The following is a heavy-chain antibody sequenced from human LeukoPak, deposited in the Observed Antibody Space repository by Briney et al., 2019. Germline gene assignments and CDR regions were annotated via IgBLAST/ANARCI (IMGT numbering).Heavy chain of an antibody. V-gene: IGHV4-61*02. CDR3: ARYRYCSSTSCYTGAFDI. Sequence: PSETLSLTCAVSGGSISSSNWWSWIRQPAGKGLEWIGRIYTSGSTNYNPSLKSRVTISVDTSKNQFSLKLSSVTAADTAVYYCARYRYCSSTSCYTGAFDIWGQGTMVTVSS. J-gene: IGHJ3*02. CDR1: GGSISSSNW. CDR2: IYTSGST. D-gene: IGHD2-2*02.